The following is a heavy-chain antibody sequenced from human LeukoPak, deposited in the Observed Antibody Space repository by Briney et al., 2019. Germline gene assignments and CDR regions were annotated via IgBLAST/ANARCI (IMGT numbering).Heavy chain of an antibody. CDR2: INSDGSRI. Sequence: GGSLRLSCAASGFTFDDYAMHWVRQAPGEGLVWVSRINSDGSRIIYADSVKGRFTISRDNAKNTVYLQMNSLRADDTAVYFCARAPQIGFSGFDKNYWGQGTLVTVSS. CDR1: GFTFDDYA. CDR3: ARAPQIGFSGFDKNY. D-gene: IGHD5-12*01. V-gene: IGHV3-74*01. J-gene: IGHJ4*02.